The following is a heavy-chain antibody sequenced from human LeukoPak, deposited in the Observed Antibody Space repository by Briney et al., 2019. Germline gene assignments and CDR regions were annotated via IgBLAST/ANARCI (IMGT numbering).Heavy chain of an antibody. V-gene: IGHV2-5*02. CDR3: AHSMITFGGVLRDDAFDV. CDR2: IYWDNDK. Sequence: SRPTRVNPPQTLTLTCSFSGFSLITSGVGVGWIRQSPGKALEWVAIIYWDNDKRYSPYLNNRLSITKDTSNNQVVLTMTNMDPVDTGTYFCAHSMITFGGVLRDDAFDVWGPGTVVTVSP. CDR1: GFSLITSGVG. D-gene: IGHD3-16*01. J-gene: IGHJ3*01.